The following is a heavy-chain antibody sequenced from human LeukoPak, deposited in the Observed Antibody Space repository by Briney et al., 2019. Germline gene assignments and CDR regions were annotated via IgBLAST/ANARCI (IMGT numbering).Heavy chain of an antibody. CDR2: ISAYNGNT. V-gene: IGHV1-18*01. Sequence: ASVNVSCQASGWTYTHYVISCVRQAPGQGLEWMGWISAYNGNTNYAQKLQGRVTMTTDTSTSTAYMELRSLRSDDTAVYYCAMESSQPRPSDWIDPWGQGTLVSVSS. J-gene: IGHJ5*02. D-gene: IGHD6-25*01. CDR1: GWTYTHYV. CDR3: AMESSQPRPSDWIDP.